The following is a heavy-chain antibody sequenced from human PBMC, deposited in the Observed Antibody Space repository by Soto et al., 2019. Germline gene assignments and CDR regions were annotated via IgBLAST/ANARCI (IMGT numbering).Heavy chain of an antibody. J-gene: IGHJ5*02. Sequence: QVHLVESGGGVVQPEKSLRLSCGASGFNFSNYGMHWVRQPPGKGLEWVAIIANDGGRKYYADSVEGRFTVSRDNSKNTLSLQMSNLRPEDTAVYYCATTTVVAAAGFDPWGRGTQVIVSS. D-gene: IGHD2-15*01. CDR3: ATTTVVAAAGFDP. CDR2: IANDGGRK. V-gene: IGHV3-30*03. CDR1: GFNFSNYG.